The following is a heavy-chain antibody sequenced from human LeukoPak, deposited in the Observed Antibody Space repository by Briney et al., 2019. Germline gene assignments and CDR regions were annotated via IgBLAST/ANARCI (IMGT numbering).Heavy chain of an antibody. Sequence: ASVKVSCKASGYTFTSNYMHWVRQAPGQGLEWMGIINPSGGSTSYAQKFQGRVTMTRDTSTSTVYMELSSLRSEDTAVYYCARAQGIVVVTASLGIWGQGTLVTVSS. D-gene: IGHD2-21*02. J-gene: IGHJ4*02. V-gene: IGHV1-46*01. CDR2: INPSGGST. CDR3: ARAQGIVVVTASLGI. CDR1: GYTFTSNY.